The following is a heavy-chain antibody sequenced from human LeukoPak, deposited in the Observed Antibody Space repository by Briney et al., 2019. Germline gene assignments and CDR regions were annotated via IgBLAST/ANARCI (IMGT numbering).Heavy chain of an antibody. D-gene: IGHD3-10*01. Sequence: SGGSLRLSCAASGFTFSSYAMSWVRQAPGKGLEWVSAISGSGGSTYYADSVKGRFTISRDNSKNTLYLQMNSLRAEDTAVYYCAKHLLYDTSFDHWGQGTLVTVSS. CDR3: AKHLLYDTSFDH. CDR1: GFTFSSYA. V-gene: IGHV3-23*01. J-gene: IGHJ4*02. CDR2: ISGSGGST.